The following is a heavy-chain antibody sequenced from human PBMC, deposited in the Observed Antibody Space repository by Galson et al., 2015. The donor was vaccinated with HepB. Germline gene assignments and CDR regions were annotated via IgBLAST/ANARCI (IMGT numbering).Heavy chain of an antibody. V-gene: IGHV1-69*06. J-gene: IGHJ4*02. Sequence: SVKVSCKASGGTFSSYAISWVRQAPGQGLEWMGGIIPIFGTANYAQKFQGRVTITADKSTSTAYMELSSLRSEDTAVYYCARLGGVRGVYYFDYWGQGTLVTVSS. CDR3: ARLGGVRGVYYFDY. CDR2: IIPIFGTA. D-gene: IGHD3-16*01. CDR1: GGTFSSYA.